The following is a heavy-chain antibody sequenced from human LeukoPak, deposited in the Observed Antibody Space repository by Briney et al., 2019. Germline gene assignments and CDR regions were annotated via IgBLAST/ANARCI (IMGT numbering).Heavy chain of an antibody. CDR1: GGSISSSSYY. Sequence: PSETLPLTCTVSGGSISSSSYYWGWIRQPPGKGLEWIGSIYYSGSTYYNPSLKSRVTISVDTSKNQFSLKLSSVTAADTAVYYCARRGSGGSEFDYWGQGTLVTVSS. V-gene: IGHV4-39*01. D-gene: IGHD6-25*01. CDR2: IYYSGST. CDR3: ARRGSGGSEFDY. J-gene: IGHJ4*02.